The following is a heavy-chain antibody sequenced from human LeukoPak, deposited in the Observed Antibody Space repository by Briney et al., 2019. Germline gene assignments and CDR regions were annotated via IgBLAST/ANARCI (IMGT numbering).Heavy chain of an antibody. CDR3: ARRSSSSSRVDY. J-gene: IGHJ4*02. V-gene: IGHV5-51*01. CDR2: IYPGDSDT. Sequence: GESLQISRKGSGYSFTSYWIGWVRQMPGKGLEWMGIIYPGDSDTRYSPSFQGQVTISADRSISTAYLQWSSLKASDTAMYYCARRSSSSSRVDYWGQGTLVTVSS. CDR1: GYSFTSYW. D-gene: IGHD6-6*01.